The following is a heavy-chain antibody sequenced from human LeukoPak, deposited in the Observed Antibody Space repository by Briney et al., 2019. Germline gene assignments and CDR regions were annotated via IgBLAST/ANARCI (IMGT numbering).Heavy chain of an antibody. V-gene: IGHV3-21*01. CDR1: GLTVSSNY. CDR3: VRVGDYFDSGGYQGFDY. Sequence: PGGSLRLPCAASGLTVSSNYMSWVRQAPGKGLEWVLSISSSSYYIYYADSVKGRFTISRDNAKNSVYLQMNSLRDEDTAVYCCVRVGDYFDSGGYQGFDYWGQGTLVTVSS. CDR2: ISSSSYYI. D-gene: IGHD3-22*01. J-gene: IGHJ4*02.